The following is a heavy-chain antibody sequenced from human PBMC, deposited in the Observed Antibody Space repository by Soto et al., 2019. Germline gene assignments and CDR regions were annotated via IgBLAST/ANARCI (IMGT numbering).Heavy chain of an antibody. CDR2: INPATGAA. V-gene: IGHV1-2*02. J-gene: IGHJ3*02. Sequence: QLHLVQSGAVVKKPGASVTVSCSASGSPVTAYYMHWVRQAPGRGLEWMGGINPATGAAKYTQTFQGRVTMTRDTSTSTVFMELSGLTSEDTAVFYCARGGGVGVAGSAAFDMWGQGTWVTVSS. CDR3: ARGGGVGVAGSAAFDM. CDR1: GSPVTAYY. D-gene: IGHD3-3*01.